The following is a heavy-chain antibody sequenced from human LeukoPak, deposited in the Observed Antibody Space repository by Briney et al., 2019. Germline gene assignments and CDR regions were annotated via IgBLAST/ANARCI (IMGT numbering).Heavy chain of an antibody. CDR3: AKDRVLVADIQTNWFDP. CDR2: ITYDGSNK. V-gene: IGHV3-30*18. D-gene: IGHD2-15*01. CDR1: GFTFSSYG. J-gene: IGHJ5*02. Sequence: GRSLRLSCAASGFTFSSYGMHWVRQAPGKGLEWVAIITYDGSNKYYADSVKGRFTISRDNSKNTLYLQMNSLRTEDTAVYYCAKDRVLVADIQTNWFDPWGQGTLVTVSS.